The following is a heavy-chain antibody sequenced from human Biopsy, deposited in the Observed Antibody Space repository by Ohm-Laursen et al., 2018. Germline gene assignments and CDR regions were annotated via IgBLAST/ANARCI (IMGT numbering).Heavy chain of an antibody. V-gene: IGHV4-4*07. D-gene: IGHD3-22*01. J-gene: IGHJ3*01. CDR2: IYPGGST. CDR1: GGDINNYY. CDR3: ASVVLGPTNDAFDL. Sequence: GTLSLTWNVSGGDINNYYWSWIRQPAGKRLEWIGRIYPGGSTNYNPSLKSRVTMSVDTSKKQLSLRLRSVTAADTAMYYCASVVLGPTNDAFDLWGQGTMVVVSS.